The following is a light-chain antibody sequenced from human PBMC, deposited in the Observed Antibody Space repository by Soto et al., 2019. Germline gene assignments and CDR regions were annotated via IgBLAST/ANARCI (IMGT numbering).Light chain of an antibody. CDR3: QQCYMGWT. CDR2: DAS. V-gene: IGKV1-5*01. J-gene: IGKJ1*01. Sequence: DIQMTQSPSTLSASVGDRVTITCRASQSISRSLAWYQHQPGKAPKLLIYDASTLESGVPSRFSGTGSGTEFTFSITSLQPEDFGTYYCQQCYMGWTFGQGTKVDIK. CDR1: QSISRS.